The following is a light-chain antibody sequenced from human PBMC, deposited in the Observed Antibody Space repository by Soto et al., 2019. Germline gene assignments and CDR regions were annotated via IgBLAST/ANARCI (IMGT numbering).Light chain of an antibody. CDR2: EVS. J-gene: IGLJ1*01. CDR3: SSYEGSNNFV. CDR1: SSDVGGYNY. V-gene: IGLV2-8*01. Sequence: QSVLTQPPSASGSPGQSVTISCTGTSSDVGGYNYVSWYQQHPGKAPKLMIYEVSKRPSGVPDRFSGSKSGNTASLTVSGLQAEDEAAYYCSSYEGSNNFVFGPRTKCTVL.